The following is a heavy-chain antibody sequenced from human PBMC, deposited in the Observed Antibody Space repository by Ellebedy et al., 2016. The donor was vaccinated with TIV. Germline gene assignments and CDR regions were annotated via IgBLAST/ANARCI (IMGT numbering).Heavy chain of an antibody. D-gene: IGHD1-26*01. CDR3: ARDPVGVGPAFDV. CDR1: GFTFSSYS. CDR2: ITESGGNT. J-gene: IGHJ3*01. Sequence: GESLKISCVVSGFTFSSYSMNWVRQAPGKGLEWVSSITESGGNTYYADSVKGRFTISRDNSKDTLFLQMNSLRAEDTAIYFCARDPVGVGPAFDVWGQGTMVTVSS. V-gene: IGHV3-23*01.